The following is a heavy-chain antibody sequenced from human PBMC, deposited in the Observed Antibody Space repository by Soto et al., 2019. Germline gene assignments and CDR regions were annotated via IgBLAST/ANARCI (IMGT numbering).Heavy chain of an antibody. CDR2: ISYDGSNK. D-gene: IGHD1-7*01. CDR3: AKDAGTKDYAFDI. V-gene: IGHV3-30*18. Sequence: GGSLRLSCAASGFTFSSYGMHWVRQAPGKGLEWVAVISYDGSNKYYADSVKGRFTISRDNSKNTLYLQMNSLRAEDTAVYYCAKDAGTKDYAFDIWGQGTMVTVSS. CDR1: GFTFSSYG. J-gene: IGHJ3*02.